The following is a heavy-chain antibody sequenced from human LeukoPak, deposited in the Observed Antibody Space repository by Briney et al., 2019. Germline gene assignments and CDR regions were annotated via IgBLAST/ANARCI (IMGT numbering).Heavy chain of an antibody. Sequence: GRSLRLSCAASGFTFDDYAMHWVRQAPGKGLEWVSGISWNSGSIGYADSVEGRFTISRDNAKNSLYLQMNSLRAEDMALYYCAKGNSYGYYYYMDVWGKGTTVTVSS. CDR3: AKGNSYGYYYYMDV. CDR1: GFTFDDYA. V-gene: IGHV3-9*03. CDR2: ISWNSGSI. J-gene: IGHJ6*03. D-gene: IGHD5-18*01.